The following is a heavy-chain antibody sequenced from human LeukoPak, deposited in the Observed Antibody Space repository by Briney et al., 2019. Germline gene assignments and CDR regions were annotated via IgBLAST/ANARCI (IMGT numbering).Heavy chain of an antibody. D-gene: IGHD3-22*01. CDR3: ARGNYDSSGYYATSYYFDY. Sequence: GASVKVSCKASGYTFTSYAMNWVRQAPGQGLEWMGGIIPIFGTANYAQKFQGRVTITADKSTSTAYMELSSLRSEDTAVYYCARGNYDSSGYYATSYYFDYWGQGTLVTVSS. CDR1: GYTFTSYA. V-gene: IGHV1-69*06. J-gene: IGHJ4*02. CDR2: IIPIFGTA.